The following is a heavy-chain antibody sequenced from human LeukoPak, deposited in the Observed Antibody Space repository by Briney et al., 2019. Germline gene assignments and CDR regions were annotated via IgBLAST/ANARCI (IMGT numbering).Heavy chain of an antibody. CDR2: INHSGST. V-gene: IGHV4-34*01. D-gene: IGHD3-10*01. CDR3: ARGIYYGSGSYYRLGFRFDP. J-gene: IGHJ5*02. CDR1: GGSFSGYY. Sequence: SETLSLTCAVYGGSFSGYYWSWIRQPPGKGLEWIGEINHSGSTNYNPSLESRVTISVDTSKNQFSLKLSSVTAADTAVYYCARGIYYGSGSYYRLGFRFDPWGQGTLVTVSS.